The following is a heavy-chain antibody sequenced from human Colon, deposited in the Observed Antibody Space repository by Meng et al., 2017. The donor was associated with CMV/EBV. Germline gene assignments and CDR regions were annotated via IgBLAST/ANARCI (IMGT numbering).Heavy chain of an antibody. CDR3: VRDSHTAGHCPDGVCLNPFDR. D-gene: IGHD2-8*01. CDR2: IKEDGSEK. J-gene: IGHJ4*02. Sequence: GESLKISCAASGFTFSNYWMTWLRQAPGRGLELVAHIKEDGSEKYFVGSVKGRFTISRDNAKNSLYLQMNSLRAEDTAVYYCVRDSHTAGHCPDGVCLNPFDRWGQGTLVTVSS. CDR1: GFTFSNYW. V-gene: IGHV3-7*03.